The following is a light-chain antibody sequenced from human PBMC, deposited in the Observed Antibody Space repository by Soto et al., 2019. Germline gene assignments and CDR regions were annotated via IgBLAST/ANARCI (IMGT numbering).Light chain of an antibody. CDR3: QQYNNWPPIT. Sequence: EIVMTQSPATLSVSPGERATLSCRASQSVSSKLAWYQQKPGQAPRLLIYGASTRATGVPARFSGSGSGTEFTLTISSLQSEDFAVYYWQQYNNWPPITFGQGTKVEI. V-gene: IGKV3-15*01. J-gene: IGKJ1*01. CDR1: QSVSSK. CDR2: GAS.